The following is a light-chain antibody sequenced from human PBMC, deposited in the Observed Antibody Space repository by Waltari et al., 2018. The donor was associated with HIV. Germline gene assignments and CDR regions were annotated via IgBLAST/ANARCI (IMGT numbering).Light chain of an antibody. CDR1: HIGGKL. V-gene: IGLV3-21*04. Sequence: TQPPSVSVAPGKTARITCGGDHIGGKLVHWYQQKPGQAPVLVICDDHDRPSGIPERFSGSNSGNTATLTISRVEGGDEADYYCQVWVDSRDVAVIFGGGTKLTVL. J-gene: IGLJ2*01. CDR2: DDH. CDR3: QVWVDSRDVAVI.